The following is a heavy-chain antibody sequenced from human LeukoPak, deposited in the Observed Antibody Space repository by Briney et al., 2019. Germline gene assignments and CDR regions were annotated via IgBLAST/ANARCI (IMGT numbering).Heavy chain of an antibody. CDR1: GFTFSSYG. CDR3: ARDQEQWLPRGLDY. CDR2: IWYDGSNK. J-gene: IGHJ4*02. Sequence: GGSLRLSCAASGFTFSSYGMHWVRQAPGKGLEWVAVIWYDGSNKYYADSVKGRFTISRDNSKNTLYLQMNSLRAEDTAVYYCARDQEQWLPRGLDYWGQGTLVTVSS. D-gene: IGHD6-19*01. V-gene: IGHV3-33*01.